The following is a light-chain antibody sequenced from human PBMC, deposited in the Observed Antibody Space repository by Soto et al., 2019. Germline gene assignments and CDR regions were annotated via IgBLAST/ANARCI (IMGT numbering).Light chain of an antibody. V-gene: IGKV3-20*01. J-gene: IGKJ1*01. CDR1: QSVSYN. CDR3: RQHGTT. CDR2: GAS. Sequence: EIVMTQSPSTLSVSPWERFTLSCRASQSVSYNLAWYQQKPGQAPRLLIYGASSRATGIPDRFSGSGSGTDFTLTISRLEPEDSAVYYCRQHGTTFGQGTKVDIK.